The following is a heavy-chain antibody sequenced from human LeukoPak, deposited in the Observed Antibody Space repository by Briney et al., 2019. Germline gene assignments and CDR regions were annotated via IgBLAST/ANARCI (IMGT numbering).Heavy chain of an antibody. J-gene: IGHJ5*02. CDR1: GFTFSSYW. V-gene: IGHV3-74*01. CDR3: ARGIYGDYVAGNWFDP. CDR2: INSDGSST. D-gene: IGHD4-17*01. Sequence: GGSLRLSCAASGFTFSSYWMHRVRQAPGKGLVWVSRINSDGSSTSYADSVKGRFTISRDNAKNTLYLQMNSLRAEDTAVYYCARGIYGDYVAGNWFDPWGQGTLVTVSS.